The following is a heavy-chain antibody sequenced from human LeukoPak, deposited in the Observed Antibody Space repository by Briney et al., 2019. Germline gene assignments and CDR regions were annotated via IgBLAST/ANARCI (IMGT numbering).Heavy chain of an antibody. CDR2: ISGSGGST. CDR1: GFTFSSYG. D-gene: IGHD6-13*01. J-gene: IGHJ4*02. Sequence: GSLRLSCAASGFTFSSYGMSWVRQAPGKGLEWVSAISGSGGSTYYADSVKGRFTISRDNSKNTLYLQMNSLKPGDTAVYYCARVAEAAAFDSWGQGTLVTVSS. V-gene: IGHV3-23*01. CDR3: ARVAEAAAFDS.